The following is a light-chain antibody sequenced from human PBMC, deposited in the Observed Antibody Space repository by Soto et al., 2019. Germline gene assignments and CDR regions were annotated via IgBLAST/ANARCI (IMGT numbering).Light chain of an antibody. CDR2: DAS. V-gene: IGKV3-15*01. J-gene: IGKJ5*01. Sequence: EVVMTQSPSTXSXXPXXXXXXXXRASESVSRSLAWYQQKPGQAPRLLIYDASTRATGIPDRFSGGGSGTEFTLTISSLQSEDFVVYYCQQYNSWPPITFGQGTRLEI. CDR3: QQYNSWPPIT. CDR1: ESVSRS.